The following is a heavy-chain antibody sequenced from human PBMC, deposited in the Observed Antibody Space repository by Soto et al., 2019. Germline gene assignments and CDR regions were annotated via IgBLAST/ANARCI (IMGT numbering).Heavy chain of an antibody. CDR3: ARGHDYVWGSYRPPLDY. J-gene: IGHJ4*02. D-gene: IGHD3-16*02. V-gene: IGHV1-69*13. Sequence: SVKVSCKASGGTFSSYAISWVRQAPGQGLEWMGGIIPIFGTANYAQKFQGRVTITADESTSTAYMELSSLRSEDTAVYYCARGHDYVWGSYRPPLDYWGQGTLVTVSS. CDR1: GGTFSSYA. CDR2: IIPIFGTA.